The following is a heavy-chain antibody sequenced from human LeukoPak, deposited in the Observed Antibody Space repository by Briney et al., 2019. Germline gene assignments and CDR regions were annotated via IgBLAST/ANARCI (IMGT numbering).Heavy chain of an antibody. D-gene: IGHD2-8*01. CDR3: ARDLSSVSHAMDV. Sequence: SGTLSLTCTVSGGSISSYYWSWIRQPPGKGLEWIGYIYYSGSTNYNPSLKSRVTISVDTSKNQFSLNVSSVTAADTAVYYCARDLSSVSHAMDVWGKGTTVTVSS. J-gene: IGHJ6*04. CDR1: GGSISSYY. V-gene: IGHV4-59*01. CDR2: IYYSGST.